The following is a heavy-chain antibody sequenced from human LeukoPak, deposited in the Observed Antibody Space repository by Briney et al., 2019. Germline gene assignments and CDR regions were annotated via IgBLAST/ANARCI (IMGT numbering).Heavy chain of an antibody. CDR1: GGSIISSSYY. J-gene: IGHJ4*02. CDR2: IYYSGST. V-gene: IGHV4-61*01. D-gene: IGHD5-18*01. CDR3: ARDNTAMVL. Sequence: SETLSLTCSVSGGSIISSSYYWSWIRQPPGKGLEWIGYIYYSGSTNYNPSLKSRVTISVDTSKNQFSLKLSSVTAADTAVYYCARDNTAMVLWGQGTLVTVSS.